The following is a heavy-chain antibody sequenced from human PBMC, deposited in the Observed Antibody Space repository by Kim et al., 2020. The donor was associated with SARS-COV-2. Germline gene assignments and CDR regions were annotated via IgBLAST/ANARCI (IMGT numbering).Heavy chain of an antibody. CDR2: ISSSSSYI. Sequence: GGSLRLSCAASGFTFSSYSMNWVRQAPGKGLEWVSSISSSSSYIYYADSVKGRFTISRDNAKNSLYLQMNSLRAEDTAVYYCARSNSSGYYFYYYYYYGMDVWGQGTTVTVSS. CDR1: GFTFSSYS. CDR3: ARSNSSGYYFYYYYYYGMDV. D-gene: IGHD3-22*01. J-gene: IGHJ6*02. V-gene: IGHV3-21*01.